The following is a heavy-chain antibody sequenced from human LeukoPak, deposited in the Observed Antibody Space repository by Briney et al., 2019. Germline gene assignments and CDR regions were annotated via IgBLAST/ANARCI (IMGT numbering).Heavy chain of an antibody. D-gene: IGHD1-26*01. CDR1: GFTFSSYA. V-gene: IGHV3-23*01. CDR2: ISGSGGST. Sequence: PGGSLRLSCAASGFTFSSYAMSWVRQAPGKGLEWVSAISGSGGSTYYADSVKGRFTISRDNSKNTLYLQMNSLRAEDTAVYYCAIKGILVGATNAPPRNANCHFDYWGQGTLVSVSS. CDR3: AIKGILVGATNAPPRNANCHFDY. J-gene: IGHJ4*02.